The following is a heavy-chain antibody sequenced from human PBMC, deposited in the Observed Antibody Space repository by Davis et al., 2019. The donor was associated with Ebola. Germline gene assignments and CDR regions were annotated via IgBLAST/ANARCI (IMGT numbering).Heavy chain of an antibody. CDR3: ARVYDILTGYYLGY. V-gene: IGHV1-3*01. Sequence: ASVKVSCKASGYTFTSYAMHWVRQAPGQRLEWMGWINAGNGNTKYSQKFQGRVTITRDTSASTAYMELSSLRSEDTAVYYCARVYDILTGYYLGYWGQGTLVTVSS. D-gene: IGHD3-9*01. J-gene: IGHJ4*02. CDR1: GYTFTSYA. CDR2: INAGNGNT.